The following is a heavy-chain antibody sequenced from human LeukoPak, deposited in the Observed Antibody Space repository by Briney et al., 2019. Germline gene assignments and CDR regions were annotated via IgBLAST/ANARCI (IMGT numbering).Heavy chain of an antibody. CDR1: GFTFSNFA. Sequence: GGSLRLSCAAFGFTFSNFAIHWVRQAPGKGLEWVAIVTYDGSDKYYAGSVKGRFTISRDNSKNTVYLQMNSLRVEDTAVYYCAKDGAEWSFSSLQDPFDYWGQGTLVTVSS. CDR2: VTYDGSDK. CDR3: AKDGAEWSFSSLQDPFDY. V-gene: IGHV3-30*18. D-gene: IGHD3-3*01. J-gene: IGHJ4*02.